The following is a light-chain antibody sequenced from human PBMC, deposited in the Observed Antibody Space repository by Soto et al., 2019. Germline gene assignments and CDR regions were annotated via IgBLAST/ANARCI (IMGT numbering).Light chain of an antibody. CDR2: EVS. J-gene: IGLJ1*01. V-gene: IGLV2-8*01. Sequence: QSALTQPPSASGSPGQSVTNSCTGTSSDVGAYNYVSWYQQLPGKAPKLIIYEVSKRPSGVPDRFSGSKSGNTASLTVSGLQAEDEADYYCTSYAGTYSFFYVFGTGTKLTVL. CDR3: TSYAGTYSFFYV. CDR1: SSDVGAYNY.